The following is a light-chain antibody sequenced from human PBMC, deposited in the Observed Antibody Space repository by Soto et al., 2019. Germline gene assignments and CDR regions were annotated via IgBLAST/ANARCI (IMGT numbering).Light chain of an antibody. V-gene: IGLV2-14*03. CDR3: SSYTSSSTLYV. Sequence: QSALTQPASVSGSPGHSITISCTGTSRDVGGYNYVSWYQQHPGKAPKLMISDVSNRPSGVSDPFSGSKSGNTASLTISGLQAEDEADYYFSSYTSSSTLYVFVTGTTVTVL. CDR1: SRDVGGYNY. CDR2: DVS. J-gene: IGLJ1*01.